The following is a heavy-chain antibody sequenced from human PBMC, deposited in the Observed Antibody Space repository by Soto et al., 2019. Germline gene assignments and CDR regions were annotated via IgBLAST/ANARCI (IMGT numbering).Heavy chain of an antibody. CDR3: ARVLTTTTSDFDS. CDR2: ISYDGSDK. J-gene: IGHJ4*02. V-gene: IGHV3-30-3*01. CDR1: GFTFRSYT. Sequence: GGSLRLSCVASGFTFRSYTVHWVRQAPGKGLEWVAGISYDGSDKYYADSVRGRFTISRDNSKNTLYLQMNSLTIDDTALYYCARVLTTTTSDFDSWGQGTLVTVSS. D-gene: IGHD1-1*01.